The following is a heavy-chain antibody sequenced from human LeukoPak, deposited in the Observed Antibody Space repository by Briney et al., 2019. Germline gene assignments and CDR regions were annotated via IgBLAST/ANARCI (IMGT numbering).Heavy chain of an antibody. Sequence: PSETLSLTCSVSGSSISSSSYYWGWIRQPPGKGLEWIGSIYYSGSTYYSPSLKSRVTISVDTSKNQFFLKLRSVTAADTAVFYCARQVATTERGPYNWFDPWGQGILVTVSS. V-gene: IGHV4-39*01. CDR3: ARQVATTERGPYNWFDP. D-gene: IGHD5-12*01. J-gene: IGHJ5*02. CDR1: GSSISSSSYY. CDR2: IYYSGST.